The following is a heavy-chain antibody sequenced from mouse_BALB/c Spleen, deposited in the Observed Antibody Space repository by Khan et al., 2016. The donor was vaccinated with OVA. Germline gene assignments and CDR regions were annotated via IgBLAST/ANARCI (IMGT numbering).Heavy chain of an antibody. J-gene: IGHJ4*01. CDR2: IWGGGST. CDR1: GFSLTSYG. V-gene: IGHV2-3*01. Sequence: VQLQESGPGLVAPSQSLSITCTVSGFSLTSYGVSWVRQPPGKGLEWLGVIWGGGSTNYPSDLISRLSISKDNSKSQVFLKLNSLQTDDTATYYCAGIESSYDAIGYWGQGTSVTVSS. CDR3: AGIESSYDAIGY.